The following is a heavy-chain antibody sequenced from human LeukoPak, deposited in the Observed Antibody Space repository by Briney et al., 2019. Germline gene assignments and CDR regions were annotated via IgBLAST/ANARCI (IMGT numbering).Heavy chain of an antibody. D-gene: IGHD3-22*01. CDR2: ISGSGGST. V-gene: IGHV3-23*01. CDR3: AKRGVVIRVILVGFHKEAYYFDS. CDR1: GITLSNYG. J-gene: IGHJ4*02. Sequence: GGSLRLSCAVSGITLSNYGMSWVRQAPGKWLEWVAGISGSGGSTNYADSVKGRFTIFRDNAKNTLYLQLHSLRAEDTAVYFCAKRGVVIRVILVGFHKEAYYFDSWGQGALVTVSS.